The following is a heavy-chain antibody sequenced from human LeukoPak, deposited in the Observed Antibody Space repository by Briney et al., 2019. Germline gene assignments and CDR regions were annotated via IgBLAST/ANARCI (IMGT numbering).Heavy chain of an antibody. CDR3: AKGRTYCSSTSCSNNYYYYGMDV. CDR2: IRYDGSNK. J-gene: IGHJ6*02. D-gene: IGHD2-2*01. Sequence: LAGGSLRLSCAASGFTFSSYGMHWVRQAPGKGLEWVAFIRYDGSNKYYADSVKGRFTISRDNSKNTLYLQMNSLRAEDTAVYYCAKGRTYCSSTSCSNNYYYYGMDVWGQGTTVTVSS. CDR1: GFTFSSYG. V-gene: IGHV3-30*02.